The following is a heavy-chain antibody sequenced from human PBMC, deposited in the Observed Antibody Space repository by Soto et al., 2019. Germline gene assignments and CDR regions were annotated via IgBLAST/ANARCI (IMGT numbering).Heavy chain of an antibody. V-gene: IGHV4-59*01. J-gene: IGHJ4*02. CDR3: ARHYFFEY. Sequence: SQTLSLTCTLSGGSINSYYWSWIRQPPGKGLEWIGYIYYSGSTNYNPSLKTRVTISIDTSKKQFSLKLSSVTAADTAVYYCARHYFFEYWGQGTLVTVSS. CDR2: IYYSGST. CDR1: GGSINSYY.